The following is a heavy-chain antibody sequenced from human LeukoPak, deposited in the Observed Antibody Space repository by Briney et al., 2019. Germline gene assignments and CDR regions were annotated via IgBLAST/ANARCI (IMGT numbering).Heavy chain of an antibody. Sequence: GGSLRLSCAASGFTFSSYAMHWVRQAPGKGLEYVSAISSNGGSTYYEDSVKGRFTISRDNSKNTLYLQMSSLRAEDTAVYYCVKGGIAAAGLTMGDYWGQGTLVTVSS. CDR3: VKGGIAAAGLTMGDY. V-gene: IGHV3-64D*09. CDR2: ISSNGGST. D-gene: IGHD6-13*01. J-gene: IGHJ4*02. CDR1: GFTFSSYA.